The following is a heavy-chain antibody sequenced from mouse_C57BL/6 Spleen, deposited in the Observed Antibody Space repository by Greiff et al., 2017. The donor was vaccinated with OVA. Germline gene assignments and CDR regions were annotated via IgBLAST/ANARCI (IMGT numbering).Heavy chain of an antibody. CDR3: TTGYYGSSGNFDY. Sequence: VQLQQSGAELVRPGASVKLSCTASGFNIKDDYMHWVKQRPEQGLEWIGWIDPENGDTEYASKFQGKATITADTSSNTAYLQLSSLTSEDTAVYYCTTGYYGSSGNFDYWGQGTTLTVSS. CDR2: IDPENGDT. CDR1: GFNIKDDY. J-gene: IGHJ2*01. V-gene: IGHV14-4*01. D-gene: IGHD1-1*01.